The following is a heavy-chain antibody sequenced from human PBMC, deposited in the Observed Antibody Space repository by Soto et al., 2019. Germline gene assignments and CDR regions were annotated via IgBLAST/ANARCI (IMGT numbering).Heavy chain of an antibody. Sequence: QVQLQQWGAGLLKPSETLSLTCAVYGESFSGYYWSWIRQPPGKGLEWIGEINHSGSTNYNPSLTTRVTMSLDTSKNQSHLKLNSLSAAETEKSYCAGNYVPTIRSFDYGGQGPLDTVS. CDR1: GESFSGYY. CDR2: INHSGST. D-gene: IGHD5-12*01. CDR3: AGNYVPTIRSFDY. V-gene: IGHV4-34*02. J-gene: IGHJ4*02.